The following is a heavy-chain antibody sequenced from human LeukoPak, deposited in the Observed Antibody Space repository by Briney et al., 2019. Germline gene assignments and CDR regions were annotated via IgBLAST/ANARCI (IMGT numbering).Heavy chain of an antibody. CDR2: ISGSGGST. CDR3: AELGITMIGGV. D-gene: IGHD3-10*02. Sequence: GGTLRLSCAASGFTFSSYGMSWVRQAPGKGLEWVSAISGSGGSTYYADSVKGRFTISRDNAKDSLYLQMNSLRAEDTAVYYCAELGITMIGGVWGKGATVTISS. CDR1: GFTFSSYG. V-gene: IGHV3-23*01. J-gene: IGHJ6*04.